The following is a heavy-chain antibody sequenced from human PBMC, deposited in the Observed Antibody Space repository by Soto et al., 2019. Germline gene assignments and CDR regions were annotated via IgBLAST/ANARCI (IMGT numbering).Heavy chain of an antibody. Sequence: SVKVSCKASGGTFSSYAISWLLLAPGQGLEWMGGIIPIFGTANYAQKFQGRVTITADESTSTAYMELSSLRSEDTAVYYCARVSVDYYDSSGSDYWGQGTLVTVSS. J-gene: IGHJ4*02. CDR1: GGTFSSYA. CDR2: IIPIFGTA. CDR3: ARVSVDYYDSSGSDY. V-gene: IGHV1-69*13. D-gene: IGHD3-22*01.